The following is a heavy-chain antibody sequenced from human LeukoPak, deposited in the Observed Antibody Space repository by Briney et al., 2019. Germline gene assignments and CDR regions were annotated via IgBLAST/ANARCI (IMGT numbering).Heavy chain of an antibody. CDR3: ARTPADWYFDL. J-gene: IGHJ2*01. CDR2: IKRDGSEK. Sequence: GGSLRLSCAASGFTFSSSWMNWVRQAPGRVLEWVANIKRDGSEKYYVDSVKGRFTISRDNAKNSLDLQLNSLRVEDTAVYYCARTPADWYFDLWGRGTLVTVSS. V-gene: IGHV3-7*01. CDR1: GFTFSSSW.